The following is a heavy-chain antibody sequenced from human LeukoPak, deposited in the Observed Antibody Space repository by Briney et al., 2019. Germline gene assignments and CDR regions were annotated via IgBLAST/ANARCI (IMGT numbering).Heavy chain of an antibody. D-gene: IGHD2-2*01. CDR3: AKGVGDIVVVPAAV. CDR2: ISGSSGST. J-gene: IGHJ6*04. V-gene: IGHV3-23*01. CDR1: GFTFSSYA. Sequence: GGSLRLSCAASGFTFSSYAMSWVRQAPGKGLEWVSAISGSSGSTYYADSVKGRFTISRDNSKNTLYLQMNSLRAEDTAVYYCAKGVGDIVVVPAAVWGKGTTVTVSS.